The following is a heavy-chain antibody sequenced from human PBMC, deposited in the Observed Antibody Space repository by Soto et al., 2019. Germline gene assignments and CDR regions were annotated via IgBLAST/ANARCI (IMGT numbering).Heavy chain of an antibody. Sequence: SGTLSLTCTVSGGSISSGGYYWSWIRQPAGKGLEWIGRIYTSGSTNYNPSLKSRVTMSVDTSKNQFSLKLSSVTAADTAVYYCARDLRDQWLVYYYYGMDVWGQGTTVTVSS. J-gene: IGHJ6*02. CDR3: ARDLRDQWLVYYYYGMDV. D-gene: IGHD6-19*01. V-gene: IGHV4-61*02. CDR1: GGSISSGGYY. CDR2: IYTSGST.